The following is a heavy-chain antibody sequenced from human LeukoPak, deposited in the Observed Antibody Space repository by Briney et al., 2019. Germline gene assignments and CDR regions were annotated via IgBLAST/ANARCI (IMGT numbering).Heavy chain of an antibody. CDR1: GGSISSSNSY. J-gene: IGHJ4*02. CDR2: IYYSGNT. D-gene: IGHD3/OR15-3a*01. CDR3: ARQTGSGLFILP. Sequence: SETLSLTCAVSGGSISSSNSYWGWIRQPPGKGLEWIGSIYYSGNTYYNASLKSQVSISIDTSKNQFSLKLTSVTAADTAVYYCARQTGSGLFILPGGQGTLVTVSS. V-gene: IGHV4-39*01.